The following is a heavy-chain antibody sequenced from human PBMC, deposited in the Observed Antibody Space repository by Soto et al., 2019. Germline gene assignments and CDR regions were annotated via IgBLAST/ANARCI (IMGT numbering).Heavy chain of an antibody. J-gene: IGHJ4*02. CDR2: IKQDGSEK. CDR3: ARPLTIFGVVLGY. V-gene: IGHV3-7*01. D-gene: IGHD3-3*01. CDR1: GFTFSSYW. Sequence: GGSLRLSCAASGFTFSSYWMSWVRQAPGKGLEWVANIKQDGSEKYYVDSVKGRFTISRDNAKNSLYLQMNSLRAEDTAVYYCARPLTIFGVVLGYWGQGTLVTVSS.